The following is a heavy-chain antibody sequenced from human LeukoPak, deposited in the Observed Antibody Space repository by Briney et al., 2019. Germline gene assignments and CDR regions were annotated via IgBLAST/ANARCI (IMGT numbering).Heavy chain of an antibody. J-gene: IGHJ4*02. CDR1: GFSFNNYR. CDR3: AREEV. Sequence: PGGSLRLSCVASGFSFNNYRMTWVRQAPGKGLEWVSVIYSGGSTYYADSVKGRFTISRDNSKNTLYLQMNSLRAEDTAVYYCAREEVWGQGTLVTVSS. CDR2: IYSGGST. V-gene: IGHV3-53*01.